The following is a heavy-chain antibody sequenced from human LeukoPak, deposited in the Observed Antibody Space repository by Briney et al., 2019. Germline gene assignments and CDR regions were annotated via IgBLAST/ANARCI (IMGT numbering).Heavy chain of an antibody. CDR3: AKPPHTVTTGGYFDY. D-gene: IGHD4-17*01. CDR2: IWYDGSNK. CDR1: GFTFSSYG. J-gene: IGHJ4*02. V-gene: IGHV3-33*06. Sequence: PGGSLRLSCAASGFTFSSYGMHWVRQAPGKGLEWVAVIWYDGSNKYYADSVKGRFTISRDNSKNTLYLQMNSLRAEDTAVYYCAKPPHTVTTGGYFDYWGQGTLVTASS.